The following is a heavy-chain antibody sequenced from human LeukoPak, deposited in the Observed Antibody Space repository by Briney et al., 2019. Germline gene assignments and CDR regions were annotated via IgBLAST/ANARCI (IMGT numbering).Heavy chain of an antibody. D-gene: IGHD3-10*01. CDR3: AKVPHVYYGSGSYQLDY. Sequence: PGGSLRLSCAASGFTFSSYAMSWVRQAPGKGLEWVSAISGSGGSTYYADSVKGRFTVSRDNSKKALYLQMNSLRADDTALYYCAKVPHVYYGSGSYQLDYWGQGTLVTVSS. J-gene: IGHJ4*02. V-gene: IGHV3-23*01. CDR1: GFTFSSYA. CDR2: ISGSGGST.